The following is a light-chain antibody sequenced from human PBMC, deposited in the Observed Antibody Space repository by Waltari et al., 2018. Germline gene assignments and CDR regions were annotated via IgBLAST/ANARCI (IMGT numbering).Light chain of an antibody. V-gene: IGLV2-8*01. CDR3: TSYVDSDNLI. CDR2: EVN. J-gene: IGLJ1*01. Sequence: QSALTQPPSASGSPGQSVTIPCTGTSSDVGGNDYVAWDQPHPGKAPNPLILEVNKRPSGVPDRFSGSKSGNTASLTVSGLQAEDEADYYCTSYVDSDNLIFGIGTKVTVL. CDR1: SSDVGGNDY.